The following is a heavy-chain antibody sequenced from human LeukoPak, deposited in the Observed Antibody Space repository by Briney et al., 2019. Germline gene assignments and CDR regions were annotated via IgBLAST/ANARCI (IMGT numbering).Heavy chain of an antibody. CDR2: INPNSGGT. CDR1: GYTFTGYY. V-gene: IGHV1-2*04. D-gene: IGHD5-12*01. J-gene: IGHJ4*02. Sequence: ASVKVSCKAPGYTFTGYYMHWVRQAPGQGLEWMGWINPNSGGTNYAQKFQGWVTMTRDTSISTAYMELSRLRSDDTAVYYCARDGERGGYSGYDLSYWGQGTLVTVSS. CDR3: ARDGERGGYSGYDLSY.